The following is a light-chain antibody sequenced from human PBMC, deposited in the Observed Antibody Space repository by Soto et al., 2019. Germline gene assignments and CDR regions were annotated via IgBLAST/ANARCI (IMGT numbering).Light chain of an antibody. CDR1: QDISNY. J-gene: IGKJ4*01. V-gene: IGKV1-33*01. CDR3: QQYDNVPPALT. CDR2: DAS. Sequence: DIQMTQSPSSLSASIGDRFTITCQASQDISNYLNWYQQKPGKAPNLLIFDASNLETGVPSRFSGSGSGTDFTLTISSLQPEDIATYYCQQYDNVPPALTFGGGTKVDIK.